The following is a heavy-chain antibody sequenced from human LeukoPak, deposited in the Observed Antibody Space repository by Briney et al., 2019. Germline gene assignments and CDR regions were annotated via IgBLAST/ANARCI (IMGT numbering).Heavy chain of an antibody. CDR1: GYTFTSYA. CDR3: ARDYYGSGSSYLSYYFDY. CDR2: INAGNGNT. Sequence: ASVKVSCNASGYTFTSYAMHWGRQAPGQRLGWMGWINAGNGNTKYSQKFPGRVTITRDTSASTAYMELSSLRSEDTAVYYCARDYYGSGSSYLSYYFDYWGQGTLVTVSS. D-gene: IGHD3-10*01. J-gene: IGHJ4*02. V-gene: IGHV1-3*01.